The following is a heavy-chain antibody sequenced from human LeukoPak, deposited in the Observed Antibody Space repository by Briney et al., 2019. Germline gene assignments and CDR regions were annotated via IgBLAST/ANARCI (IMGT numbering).Heavy chain of an antibody. CDR3: ARGAEAVAGYNWFDP. CDR2: IYTSGST. Sequence: SETLSLTCTVSGGSISSGSYYWSWIRQPAGKGLEWIGRIYTSGSTNYNPSLKSRVTISVDTSKNQFSLKLSSVTAADTAVYYCARGAEAVAGYNWFDPWGQGTLVTVSS. V-gene: IGHV4-61*02. D-gene: IGHD6-19*01. J-gene: IGHJ5*02. CDR1: GGSISSGSYY.